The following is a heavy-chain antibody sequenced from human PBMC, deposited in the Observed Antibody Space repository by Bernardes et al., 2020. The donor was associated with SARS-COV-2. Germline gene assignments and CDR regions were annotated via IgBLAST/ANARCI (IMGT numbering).Heavy chain of an antibody. CDR3: ARITRSYDRSGYYRYNWFDP. Sequence: SGPTLLNSTQTLTLTCTFSVFSLSHSGMCVSWIRQPPGNALEWLALIDWVDDKYYSTSLKTRLTISKDTSKNQVVLTMTNMDPVDTATYYCARITRSYDRSGYYRYNWFDPWGQGTLVTVSS. CDR2: IDWVDDK. V-gene: IGHV2-70*01. J-gene: IGHJ5*02. D-gene: IGHD3-22*01. CDR1: VFSLSHSGMC.